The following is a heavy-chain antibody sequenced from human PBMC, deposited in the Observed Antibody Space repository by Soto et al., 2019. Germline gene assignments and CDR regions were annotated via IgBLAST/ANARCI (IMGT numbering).Heavy chain of an antibody. CDR3: ARAAYDILTGYYNGGAFDI. V-gene: IGHV1-18*01. Sequence: QVQLVQSGAEVKKPGASVKVSCKASGYSFTGYGISWVRQAPGQGLEWVGWISAYNGNTHYAQKLQGRVTMTTDTSTSKAYMELRSLRSDDTAVYYCARAAYDILTGYYNGGAFDIWGQGTMVTVSS. J-gene: IGHJ3*02. D-gene: IGHD3-9*01. CDR2: ISAYNGNT. CDR1: GYSFTGYG.